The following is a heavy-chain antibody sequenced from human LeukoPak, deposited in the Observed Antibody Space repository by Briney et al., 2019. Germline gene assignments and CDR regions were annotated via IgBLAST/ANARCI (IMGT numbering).Heavy chain of an antibody. Sequence: SETLSLTCAVYGGSFSGYYWNWIRQPPGKGLEWIGYIYYSGNTNYNPSLKSRVTISVDTSKNQFSLKLSSVTAADTAVYYCATDNSYGSGSYYTWGQGTLVTVS. J-gene: IGHJ4*02. CDR3: ATDNSYGSGSYYT. CDR2: IYYSGNT. CDR1: GGSFSGYY. D-gene: IGHD3-10*01. V-gene: IGHV4-59*01.